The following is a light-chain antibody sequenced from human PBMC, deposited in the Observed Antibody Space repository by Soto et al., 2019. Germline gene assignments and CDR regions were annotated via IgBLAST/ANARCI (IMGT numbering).Light chain of an antibody. CDR2: GAS. V-gene: IGKV3-15*01. J-gene: IGKJ1*01. CDR1: QRVASN. Sequence: EIVMTQSPATLSVSPGERATLSCRASQRVASNLAWYQQKPGQAPRLLIYGASTRATGIPARFSGSGSGTEFTLTISRLEPEDFAVYYCQQYGSSGTFGQGTKVDIK. CDR3: QQYGSSGT.